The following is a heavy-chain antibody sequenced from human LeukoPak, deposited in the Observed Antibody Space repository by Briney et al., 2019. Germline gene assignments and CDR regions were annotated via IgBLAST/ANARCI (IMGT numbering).Heavy chain of an antibody. CDR3: ASDVVYSYGPWGY. CDR2: IKQDGSET. J-gene: IGHJ4*02. V-gene: IGHV3-7*01. CDR1: GFTFTNNF. Sequence: PGGSLRLSCAASGFTFTNNFKSWVRQVPGKGLEWVANIKQDGSETTYADSVRGRFTIFRDNAKNSLYLQMNSLRAEDTAVYYCASDVVYSYGPWGYWGQGTLVTVSS. D-gene: IGHD5-18*01.